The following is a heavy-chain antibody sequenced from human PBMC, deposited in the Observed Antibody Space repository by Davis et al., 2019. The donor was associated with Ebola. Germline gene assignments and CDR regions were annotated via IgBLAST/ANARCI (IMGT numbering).Heavy chain of an antibody. CDR2: IKQDGSEK. J-gene: IGHJ4*02. CDR3: AKEGYYDSSGYY. V-gene: IGHV3-7*01. CDR1: GFTFSSYW. D-gene: IGHD3-22*01. Sequence: GESLKISCAASGFTFSSYWMSWVRQAPGKGLEWVANIKQDGSEKYYADSVKGRFTNSRDNSKNTLYLQMNSLRAEDTAVYYCAKEGYYDSSGYYWGQGTLVTVSS.